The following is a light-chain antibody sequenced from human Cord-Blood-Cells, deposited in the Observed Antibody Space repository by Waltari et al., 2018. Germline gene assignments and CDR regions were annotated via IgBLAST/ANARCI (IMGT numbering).Light chain of an antibody. V-gene: IGKV1-39*01. J-gene: IGKJ2*01. CDR3: QQSYS. Sequence: DIQMTQSPSSLSASVGDRVTITCRASQSIRSYLNWYQQKPGKAPKLLIYAASSLQSGVPSRFSGSGSGTDFTLTISSLQPEDFATYYCQQSYSFGQGTKLESK. CDR1: QSIRSY. CDR2: AAS.